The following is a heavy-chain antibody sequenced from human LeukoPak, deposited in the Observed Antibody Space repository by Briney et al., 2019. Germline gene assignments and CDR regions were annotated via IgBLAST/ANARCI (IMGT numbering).Heavy chain of an antibody. Sequence: GSLRLSCAASGFTFSSYGMSWVRQAPGKGLEWIGSIYYSGSTYYNPSLKSRVTISVDTSKNQLSLKLSSVTAADTAVYYCARGFRYSYGLYYFDYWGQGTLVTVSS. CDR2: IYYSGST. CDR1: GFTFSSYG. V-gene: IGHV4-39*07. CDR3: ARGFRYSYGLYYFDY. D-gene: IGHD5-18*01. J-gene: IGHJ4*02.